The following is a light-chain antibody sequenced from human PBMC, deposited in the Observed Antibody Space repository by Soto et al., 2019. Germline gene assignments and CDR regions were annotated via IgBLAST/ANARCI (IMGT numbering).Light chain of an antibody. CDR3: QHYTLYSAP. CDR2: GAS. CDR1: QDISTY. Sequence: RLTQSPSSLSASVGDTVTISCRASQDISTYFAWYQHKPGKAPTLLIFGASSLHNGVPPRFAGSGSGSEFTLTINRLQPDDFATYYCQHYTLYSAPFGQGTRV. J-gene: IGKJ5*01. V-gene: IGKV1-5*01.